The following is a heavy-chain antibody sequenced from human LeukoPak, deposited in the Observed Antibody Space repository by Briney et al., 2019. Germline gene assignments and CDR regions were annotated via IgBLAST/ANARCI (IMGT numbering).Heavy chain of an antibody. Sequence: PGGSLRLSCAASGFTFSSYAMTWVRQAPGKGLEWVSVISGGGVASTNYADSVKGRFTISRDNSKNTLFLQMNSLRAEDTAVYYCAKSNQDYGDPERYSYYFDSWGQGTLVTVSS. CDR2: ISGGGVAST. V-gene: IGHV3-23*01. J-gene: IGHJ4*02. CDR1: GFTFSSYA. CDR3: AKSNQDYGDPERYSYYFDS. D-gene: IGHD4-17*01.